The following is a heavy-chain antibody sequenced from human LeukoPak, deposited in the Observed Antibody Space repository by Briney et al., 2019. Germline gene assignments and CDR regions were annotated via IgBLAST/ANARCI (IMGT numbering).Heavy chain of an antibody. Sequence: PGRSLRLSCAASGFIFENYAMHWVRQAPGKGLGWVSGISWNSGRIGYADSVKGRFTISRDNAKNSLYLQMNSLRTEDTALYYCARDPGSLPAAIGYCYYGMDVWGQGTTVTVSS. CDR3: ARDPGSLPAAIGYCYYGMDV. J-gene: IGHJ6*02. CDR2: ISWNSGRI. V-gene: IGHV3-9*01. D-gene: IGHD2-2*02. CDR1: GFIFENYA.